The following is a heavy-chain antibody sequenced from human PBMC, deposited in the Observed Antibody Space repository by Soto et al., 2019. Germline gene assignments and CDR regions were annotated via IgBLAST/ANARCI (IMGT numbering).Heavy chain of an antibody. Sequence: ESGGGLVQPGGSLRLSCAASGFTVSSNYMSWVRQAPGKGLEWVSVIYSGGSTYYADSVKGRFTISRDNSKNTLYLQMNSLRAEDTAVYYCARGSTLDAFDIWGQGTMVTVSS. CDR3: ARGSTLDAFDI. CDR2: IYSGGST. J-gene: IGHJ3*02. D-gene: IGHD3-10*01. CDR1: GFTVSSNY. V-gene: IGHV3-66*01.